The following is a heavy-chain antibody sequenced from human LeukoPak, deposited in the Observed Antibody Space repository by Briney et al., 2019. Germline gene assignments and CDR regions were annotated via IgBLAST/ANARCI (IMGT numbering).Heavy chain of an antibody. D-gene: IGHD3-10*01. CDR2: TNHSGST. Sequence: SETLSLTCAVYGGSFSGYYWSWIRQPPGKGLEWIGETNHSGSTNYNPSLKSRVTISVDTSKNQFSLKLSSVTAADTAVYYCARGRGGYYGSGSYYWASGYFDYWGQGTLVTVSS. V-gene: IGHV4-34*01. CDR3: ARGRGGYYGSGSYYWASGYFDY. J-gene: IGHJ4*02. CDR1: GGSFSGYY.